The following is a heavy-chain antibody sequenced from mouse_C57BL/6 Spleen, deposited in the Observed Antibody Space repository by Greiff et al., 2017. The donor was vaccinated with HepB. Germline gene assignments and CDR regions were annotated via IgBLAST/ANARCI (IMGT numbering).Heavy chain of an antibody. D-gene: IGHD1-1*01. Sequence: VQVVESGPELVKPGASVKISCKASGYSFTSYYIHWVKQRPGQGLEWIGWIYPGSGNTKYNEKFKGKATLTADTSSSTAYMQLSSLTSEDSAVYYCARGVGSSYWYFDVWGTGTTVTVSS. J-gene: IGHJ1*03. CDR3: ARGVGSSYWYFDV. CDR2: IYPGSGNT. CDR1: GYSFTSYY. V-gene: IGHV1-66*01.